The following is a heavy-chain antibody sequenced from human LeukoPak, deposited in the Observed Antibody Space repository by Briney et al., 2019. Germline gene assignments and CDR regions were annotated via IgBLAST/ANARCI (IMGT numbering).Heavy chain of an antibody. V-gene: IGHV1-18*04. CDR3: ARDGTSYGDYTDFFDY. J-gene: IGHJ4*02. CDR2: ISAYNGNT. Sequence: ASVKVSCKASGYTFTSYYMHWVRQAPGRGLEWMGWISAYNGNTNYAQKLQGRVTMTTDTSTSTAYMELRSLRSDDTAVYYCARDGTSYGDYTDFFDYWGQGTLVTVSS. D-gene: IGHD4-17*01. CDR1: GYTFTSYY.